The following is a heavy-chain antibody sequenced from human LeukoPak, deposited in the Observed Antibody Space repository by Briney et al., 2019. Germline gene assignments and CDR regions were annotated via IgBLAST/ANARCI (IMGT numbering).Heavy chain of an antibody. J-gene: IGHJ4*02. Sequence: GGSLRLTCAASGFTVITNDMTWVRQAPGKGLEWVSVLYSDGNTKYADSVQGRFTISRDNSKNTLYLEMNSLSPDDTAVYYCARGVEPLAANTLAYWGQGTLVTVSS. CDR2: LYSDGNT. V-gene: IGHV3-53*01. CDR1: GFTVITND. CDR3: ARGVEPLAANTLAY. D-gene: IGHD1-14*01.